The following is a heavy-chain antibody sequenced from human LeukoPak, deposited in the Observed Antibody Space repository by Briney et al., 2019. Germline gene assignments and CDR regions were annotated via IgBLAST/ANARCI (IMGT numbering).Heavy chain of an antibody. CDR1: GGSITFYY. V-gene: IGHV4-59*01. Sequence: PSETLSLTCTVSGGSITFYYWGWIRQPPGKGLEWIGHIYYSGGTSYNPSLKSRVTISVDTSKNQFSLKLTSVTAADTAVYYCARAGKRWLPLVWLDPWGQGTLVTVSS. CDR2: IYYSGGT. J-gene: IGHJ5*02. CDR3: ARAGKRWLPLVWLDP. D-gene: IGHD5-24*01.